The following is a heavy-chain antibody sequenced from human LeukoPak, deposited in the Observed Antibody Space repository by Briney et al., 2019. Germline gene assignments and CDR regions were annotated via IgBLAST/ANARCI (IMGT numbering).Heavy chain of an antibody. J-gene: IGHJ4*02. D-gene: IGHD3-22*01. Sequence: GGSLRLSCAASGLTFSSYSMNWVRQAPGKGLEWVSSISSSSSYIYYADSVKGRFTISRDNAKNSLYLQMNSLRAEDTAVYYCARVPHYDSSGYYLYYFDYWGQGTLVTVSS. CDR3: ARVPHYDSSGYYLYYFDY. CDR2: ISSSSSYI. CDR1: GLTFSSYS. V-gene: IGHV3-21*01.